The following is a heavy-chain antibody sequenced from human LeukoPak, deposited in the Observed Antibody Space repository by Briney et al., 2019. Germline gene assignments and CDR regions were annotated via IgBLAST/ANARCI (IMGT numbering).Heavy chain of an antibody. CDR2: INHSGST. Sequence: SETLSLTCAVYGGSFSGYYWSWIRQPPGKGLEWIGEINHSGSTNYNPSLKSRVTISVDTSKNQFSLKLSSVTAADTAVYYCARSYCSGGSCYPYYYYGMDVWGQGTTVTVSS. CDR1: GGSFSGYY. CDR3: ARSYCSGGSCYPYYYYGMDV. J-gene: IGHJ6*02. V-gene: IGHV4-34*01. D-gene: IGHD2-15*01.